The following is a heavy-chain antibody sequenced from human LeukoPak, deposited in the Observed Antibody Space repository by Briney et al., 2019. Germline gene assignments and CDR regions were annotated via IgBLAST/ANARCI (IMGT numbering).Heavy chain of an antibody. D-gene: IGHD3-10*01. Sequence: GASVKVSCKASRYTFTGYYMHWIRQAPGQGLEWMGWINPNSGGTNFAQNFQGRVTMTRDTSISTAYMELSRLRSDDTAVYYCAKGVSGDGQDCDPWGQGTLVTVSS. CDR2: INPNSGGT. CDR3: AKGVSGDGQDCDP. J-gene: IGHJ5*02. V-gene: IGHV1-2*02. CDR1: RYTFTGYY.